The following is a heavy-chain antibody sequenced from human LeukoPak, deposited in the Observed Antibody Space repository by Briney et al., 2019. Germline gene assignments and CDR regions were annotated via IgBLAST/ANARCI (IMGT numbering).Heavy chain of an antibody. V-gene: IGHV3-48*03. Sequence: GGSLRLSCAASGFTFSTYEMNWVRQAPGKGLEWVSYISGSATTIYYADSVKGRFTISRDNAKNSLYLQMNSLRADDSAVYCCARGVDYWGQGTLVTVSS. CDR2: ISGSATTI. J-gene: IGHJ4*02. CDR3: ARGVDY. CDR1: GFTFSTYE.